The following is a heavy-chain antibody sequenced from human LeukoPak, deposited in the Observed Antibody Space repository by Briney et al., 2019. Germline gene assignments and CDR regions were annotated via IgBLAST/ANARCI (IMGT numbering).Heavy chain of an antibody. Sequence: PLETLCVTCTVSGGSISSYYWSWIRQPPGKGLEWIGYIYYSGSTKYNPSLKSRVSISVDTSKNQFSLKLSSVTAADTAVYYCARGAGAGYNLQPFDYWGQGTLDPVSS. CDR2: IYYSGST. CDR3: ARGAGAGYNLQPFDY. CDR1: GGSISSYY. V-gene: IGHV4-59*08. J-gene: IGHJ4*02. D-gene: IGHD5-24*01.